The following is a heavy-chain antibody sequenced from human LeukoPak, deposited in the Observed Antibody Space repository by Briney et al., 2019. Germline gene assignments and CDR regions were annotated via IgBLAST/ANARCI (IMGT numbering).Heavy chain of an antibody. CDR2: IFHSGST. V-gene: IGHV4-38-2*02. J-gene: IGHJ3*02. Sequence: SETLSLTCAVSGYSISSGYYWGWIRQPPGKGLEWIGSIFHSGSTYYNPSLKSRVNMSVDTSKNQFSLKLSSVTAADTAVYYCARDRGGGVRYYDAFDIWGQGTMVTASS. CDR1: GYSISSGYY. CDR3: ARDRGGGVRYYDAFDI. D-gene: IGHD3-9*01.